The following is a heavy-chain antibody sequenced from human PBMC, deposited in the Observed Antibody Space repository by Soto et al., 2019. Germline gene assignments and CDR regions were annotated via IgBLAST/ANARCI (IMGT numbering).Heavy chain of an antibody. J-gene: IGHJ4*02. CDR1: GFTFSSYA. V-gene: IGHV3-23*01. Sequence: PGGSLRLSCAASGFTFSSYAMSWVRQAPGKGLEWVSAISGSGGSTYYADSVKGRFTISRDNSKNTLYLQMNSLRAEDTAVYYCAKDYSSGSKAPYYFDYWGQGTLVTSPQ. D-gene: IGHD6-19*01. CDR3: AKDYSSGSKAPYYFDY. CDR2: ISGSGGST.